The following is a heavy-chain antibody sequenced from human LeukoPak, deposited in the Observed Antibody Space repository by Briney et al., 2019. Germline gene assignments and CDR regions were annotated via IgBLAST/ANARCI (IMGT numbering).Heavy chain of an antibody. V-gene: IGHV1-69*04. CDR3: ARGMTTSSPFDY. D-gene: IGHD4-11*01. J-gene: IGHJ4*02. CDR1: GGTFSTYA. CDR2: IIPILDMA. Sequence: GASVKVSCKASGGTFSTYAISWVRQAPGQGLEWMGRIIPILDMANYAQKFQGRVTITADKSTTTAYMELSSLRSEDTAIYYCARGMTTSSPFDYWGQGTLVTVSS.